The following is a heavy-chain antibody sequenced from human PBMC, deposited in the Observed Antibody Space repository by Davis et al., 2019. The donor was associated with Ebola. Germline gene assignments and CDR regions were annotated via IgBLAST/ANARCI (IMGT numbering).Heavy chain of an antibody. CDR2: IYHSGST. Sequence: SETLSLTCAVSGGSISSSNWWSWVRRPPGKGLEWIGEIYHSGSTNYNPSLKSRVTISVDKSKNQFSLKLSSVTAADTAVYYCARGDVVVAATLDYWGQGTLVTVSS. CDR3: ARGDVVVAATLDY. V-gene: IGHV4-4*02. D-gene: IGHD2-15*01. J-gene: IGHJ4*02. CDR1: GGSISSSNW.